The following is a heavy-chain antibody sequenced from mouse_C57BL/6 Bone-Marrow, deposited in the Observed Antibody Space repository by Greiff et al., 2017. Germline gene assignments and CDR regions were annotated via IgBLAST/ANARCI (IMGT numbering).Heavy chain of an antibody. CDR1: GYTFTDYE. CDR3: TRPKGAMDY. J-gene: IGHJ4*01. CDR2: IDPETGGT. Sequence: QVQLQQSGAELVRPGASVTLSCKASGYTFTDYEMHWVKQTPVHGLEWIGAIDPETGGTAYNQKFKGKAILTAAKSSSTAYMELRSLTSEDSAVYYCTRPKGAMDYWGQGTSVTVSS. V-gene: IGHV1-15*01.